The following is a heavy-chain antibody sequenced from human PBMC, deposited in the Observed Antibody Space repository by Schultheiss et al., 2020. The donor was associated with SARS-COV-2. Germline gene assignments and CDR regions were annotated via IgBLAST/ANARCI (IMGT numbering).Heavy chain of an antibody. Sequence: SVKVSCKASGFTFTSSAVQWVRQARGQRLEWIGWIVVGSGNTNYAQKFQGRVTITADESTSTAYMELSSLRSEDTAVYYCAAGAFYYYYGMDVWGQGTTVTVSS. J-gene: IGHJ6*02. V-gene: IGHV1-58*01. CDR2: IVVGSGNT. CDR1: GFTFTSSA. CDR3: AAGAFYYYYGMDV.